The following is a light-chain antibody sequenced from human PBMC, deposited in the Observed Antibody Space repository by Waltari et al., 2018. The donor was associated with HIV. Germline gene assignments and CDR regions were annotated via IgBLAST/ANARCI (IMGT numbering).Light chain of an antibody. V-gene: IGLV2-14*01. J-gene: IGLJ2*01. Sequence: QSALTQPASVSGSPGQSITISCTGTSSDVGGFKLVSWYQQFPGKAPKLIIYEVFNRPSGVSGRFSGSKSGNTASLTISDLQAEDEATYHCASFASDTTVPVFGGGTRLTVL. CDR3: ASFASDTTVPV. CDR1: SSDVGGFKL. CDR2: EVF.